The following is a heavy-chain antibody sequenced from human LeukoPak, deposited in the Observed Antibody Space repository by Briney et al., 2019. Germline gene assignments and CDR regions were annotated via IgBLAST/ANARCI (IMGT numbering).Heavy chain of an antibody. CDR2: INHSGNT. CDR3: ARSFTDNFFFEN. CDR1: GESFSKYY. J-gene: IGHJ4*02. V-gene: IGHV4-34*01. Sequence: SETLSLTCAVYGESFSKYYWSWIRQPPGKGLEWIGEINHSGNTNYNPSLKSRVTISVDTSKNQFSLKMSSVTAADTAVYYCARSFTDNFFFENWGQGTLVTVSS. D-gene: IGHD1-1*01.